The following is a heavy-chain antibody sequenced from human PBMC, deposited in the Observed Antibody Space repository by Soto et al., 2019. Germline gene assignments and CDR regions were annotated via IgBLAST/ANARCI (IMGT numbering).Heavy chain of an antibody. CDR1: GGSVNGYY. CDR2: INHTGGT. CDR3: ATRITVFGVLIPPFDP. D-gene: IGHD3-3*01. Sequence: PSETLSLTCAVYGGSVNGYYWNWIRQPPGKGLEWIGEINHTGGTHYNPSLKSRVTMSVDTSKNQFSLWLSSVTAADTAIYYCATRITVFGVLIPPFDPWGQGTQVTVSS. J-gene: IGHJ5*02. V-gene: IGHV4-34*01.